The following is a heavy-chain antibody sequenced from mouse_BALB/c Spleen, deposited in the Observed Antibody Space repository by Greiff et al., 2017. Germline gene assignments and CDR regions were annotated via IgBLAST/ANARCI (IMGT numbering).Heavy chain of an antibody. CDR2: INPYNDGT. V-gene: IGHV1-14*01. CDR1: GYTFTSYD. CDR3: ASSYCGNYVDYAMDY. Sequence: EVQLQQSGPELVKPGASVKMSCKASGYTFTSYDMHWVKQKPGQGLEWIGYINPYNDGTKYNEKFKGKATLTSDKSSSTAYMELSSLTSEDSAVYYYASSYCGNYVDYAMDYWGQGTSVTVSS. J-gene: IGHJ4*01. D-gene: IGHD2-1*01.